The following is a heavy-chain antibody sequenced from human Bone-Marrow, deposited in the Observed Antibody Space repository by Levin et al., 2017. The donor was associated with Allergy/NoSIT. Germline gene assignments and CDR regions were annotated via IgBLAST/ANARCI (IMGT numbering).Heavy chain of an antibody. CDR3: VRYHETRSFDH. CDR1: GDSISSYDTW. CDR2: ISFTGNT. J-gene: IGHJ4*02. Sequence: PSETLSLTCTVSGDSISSYDTWWSWIRQPPGKGLEWLGYISFTGNTYYNPALKRRVTISRDTSKNQFSLRLSSVTAADTAMYFCVRYHETRSFDHWGQGTQVSVSS. D-gene: IGHD2-2*01. V-gene: IGHV4-30-4*08.